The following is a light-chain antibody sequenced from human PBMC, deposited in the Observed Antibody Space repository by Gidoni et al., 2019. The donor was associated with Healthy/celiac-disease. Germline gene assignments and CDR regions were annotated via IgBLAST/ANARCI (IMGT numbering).Light chain of an antibody. Sequence: EIVLTQSPATLSLSPGERATLSCRASQSISSYLAWYQQKPGQAPRLLIYDASNRATGIPARFRGSGSGTDFTLTISSLEPEDFAVYYCQQRSNWPPFTFXPXTKVDIK. CDR2: DAS. V-gene: IGKV3-11*01. J-gene: IGKJ3*01. CDR1: QSISSY. CDR3: QQRSNWPPFT.